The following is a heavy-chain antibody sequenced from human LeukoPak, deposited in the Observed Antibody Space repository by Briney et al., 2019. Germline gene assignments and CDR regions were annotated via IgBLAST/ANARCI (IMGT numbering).Heavy chain of an antibody. D-gene: IGHD3-9*01. Sequence: PGGSLRLSCAASGFTFRSYPMNWVRQAPGKGLEWVGRIKSKTDGGTTDYAAPVKGRFTISRDDSKNTLYLQMNSLKTEDTAVYYCTTFLLRYFDWQRLLDDYWGQGTLVTVSS. V-gene: IGHV3-15*01. CDR2: IKSKTDGGTT. CDR1: GFTFRSYP. J-gene: IGHJ4*02. CDR3: TTFLLRYFDWQRLLDDY.